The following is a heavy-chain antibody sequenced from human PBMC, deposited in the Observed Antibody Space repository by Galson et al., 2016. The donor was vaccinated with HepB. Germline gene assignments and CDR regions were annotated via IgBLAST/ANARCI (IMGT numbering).Heavy chain of an antibody. CDR3: AGCGGNSA. CDR1: GFTVSDNH. D-gene: IGHD4-23*01. V-gene: IGHV3-53*01. Sequence: SLRLSCAAAGFTVSDNHVTWIRQAPGKGLECVSVTLGRGNTYYADSVEGRFTVSRDNARNTVYLQMNSLRTEDTAVYYCAGCGGNSAGGQGTLVTVSS. J-gene: IGHJ4*02. CDR2: TLGRGNT.